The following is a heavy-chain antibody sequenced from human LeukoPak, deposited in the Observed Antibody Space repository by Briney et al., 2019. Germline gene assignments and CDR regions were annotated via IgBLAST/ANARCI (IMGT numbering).Heavy chain of an antibody. J-gene: IGHJ4*02. CDR3: ATYNNNWANFDY. Sequence: PGGSLRLSCAASGFTFSSYGMHWVRQAPGKGLEWVAVIWYDGSNRYYADSVKGRFTISRDNSKNTLYLQMNSLRAEDTAVYYCATYNNNWANFDYWGQGTLVIVSS. CDR1: GFTFSSYG. CDR2: IWYDGSNR. V-gene: IGHV3-33*01. D-gene: IGHD1-1*01.